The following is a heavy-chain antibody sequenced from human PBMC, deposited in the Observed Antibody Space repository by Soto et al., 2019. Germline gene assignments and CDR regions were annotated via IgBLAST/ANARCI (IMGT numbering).Heavy chain of an antibody. CDR3: ARGGYCSSTSCYTDY. D-gene: IGHD2-2*02. Sequence: GGSLRLSCAASGFTFSSYSMNWVRQAPGKGLEWVSSISSSSSYIYYADSVKGRFTISRDNAKNSLYLQMNSLRAEDTAVYYCARGGYCSSTSCYTDYWGQGTLVTVSS. V-gene: IGHV3-21*01. CDR1: GFTFSSYS. J-gene: IGHJ4*02. CDR2: ISSSSSYI.